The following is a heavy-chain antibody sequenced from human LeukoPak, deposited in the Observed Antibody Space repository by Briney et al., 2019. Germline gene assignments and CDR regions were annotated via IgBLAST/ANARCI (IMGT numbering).Heavy chain of an antibody. V-gene: IGHV1-2*02. CDR3: ARDYYGSGSYYNVLYYFDY. CDR2: INPNSGGT. D-gene: IGHD3-10*01. Sequence: GASVKVSCKASGYTFTGYYMHWVRQAPGQGLEWMGWINPNSGGTNYAQKFQGRVTMTRDTSTSTAYMELSRLRSDDTAVYYCARDYYGSGSYYNVLYYFDYWGQGTLVTVSS. CDR1: GYTFTGYY. J-gene: IGHJ4*02.